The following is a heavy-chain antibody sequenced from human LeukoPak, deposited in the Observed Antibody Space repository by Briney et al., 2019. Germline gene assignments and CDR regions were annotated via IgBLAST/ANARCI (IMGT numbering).Heavy chain of an antibody. Sequence: GASVRVSCKASGYTFTDYYIDWVRQAPGQGLEWMGWINPNSGGTNFAQKFQGRVTMTRDTSISTVYMDLSSLRSDDTAVYYCAISAWGQLSWFDPWGQGTLVTVPS. V-gene: IGHV1-2*02. CDR2: INPNSGGT. CDR1: GYTFTDYY. D-gene: IGHD3-16*01. CDR3: AISAWGQLSWFDP. J-gene: IGHJ5*02.